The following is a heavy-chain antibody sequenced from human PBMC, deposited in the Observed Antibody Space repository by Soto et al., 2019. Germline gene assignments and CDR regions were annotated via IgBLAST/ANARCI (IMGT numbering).Heavy chain of an antibody. CDR1: GFTFSSYA. Sequence: GGSLRLSCAASGFTFSSYAMTWVRQAPGRGLEWVSVISGSSSHIDYADSLKGRFTISRDNSKNTLYLQMNSLRAEDTAVYYCAKDGYYYDSSGYFWFDPSGQLTLVTVSS. J-gene: IGHJ5*02. CDR3: AKDGYYYDSSGYFWFDP. CDR2: ISGSSSHI. V-gene: IGHV3-23*01. D-gene: IGHD3-22*01.